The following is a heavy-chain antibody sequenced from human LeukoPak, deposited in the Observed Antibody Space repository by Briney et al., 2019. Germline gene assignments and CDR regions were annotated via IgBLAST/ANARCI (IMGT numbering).Heavy chain of an antibody. J-gene: IGHJ4*02. D-gene: IGHD3-9*01. CDR3: AKDGLDIIRFFDWLPQ. CDR1: GFDSTIYA. Sequence: PGRSLRLSCVASGFDSTIYAIHWVRQAPGKGLEWVAVISYDGKNEYYSGSVKGRFTISRDRSTNTVFQQMNSLRHEDTALYYCAKDGLDIIRFFDWLPQWGQGTLVTVSS. V-gene: IGHV3-30*18. CDR2: ISYDGKNE.